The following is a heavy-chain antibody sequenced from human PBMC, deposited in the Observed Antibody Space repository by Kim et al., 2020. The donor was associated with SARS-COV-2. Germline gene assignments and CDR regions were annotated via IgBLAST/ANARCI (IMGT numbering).Heavy chain of an antibody. D-gene: IGHD2-2*01. J-gene: IGHJ4*02. V-gene: IGHV3-48*02. CDR3: ARRPASDCSSTSCYVLDY. CDR1: GFTFSSYS. CDR2: ISSSSSTI. Sequence: GGSLSLSCAASGFTFSSYSMNWVRQAPGKGLEWVSYISSSSSTIYYADSVKGRFTISRDNAKNSLYLQMNSLRDEDTAVYYCARRPASDCSSTSCYVLDYWGQGTLVTVSS.